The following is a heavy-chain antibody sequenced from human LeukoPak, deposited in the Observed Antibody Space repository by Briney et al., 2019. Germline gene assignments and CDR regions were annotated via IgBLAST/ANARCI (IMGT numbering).Heavy chain of an antibody. CDR1: GFTFSSYA. Sequence: GGSLRLSCAASGFTFSSYAMSWVRQAPGKGLEWVSVISGSGGSTYYADSVKGRFTISRDNSKNTLYLQMNSLRAEDTAVYYCAKADWNYGDYYYYGMDVWGQGTTVTVSS. J-gene: IGHJ6*02. D-gene: IGHD1-7*01. V-gene: IGHV3-23*01. CDR2: ISGSGGST. CDR3: AKADWNYGDYYYYGMDV.